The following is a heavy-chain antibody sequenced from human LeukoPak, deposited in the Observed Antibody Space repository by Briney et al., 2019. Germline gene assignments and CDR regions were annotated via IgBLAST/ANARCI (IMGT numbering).Heavy chain of an antibody. D-gene: IGHD3-16*02. CDR2: MNPNSGNT. CDR3: ARGPRRIVRFDP. J-gene: IGHJ5*02. Sequence: ASVTVSCKASGYTFTSYDINWVRQATGQGLEWMGWMNPNSGNTGYAQKFQGRVTMTRNTSISTAYMELSSLRSEDTAVYYCARGPRRIVRFDPWGQGTLVTLFS. CDR1: GYTFTSYD. V-gene: IGHV1-8*01.